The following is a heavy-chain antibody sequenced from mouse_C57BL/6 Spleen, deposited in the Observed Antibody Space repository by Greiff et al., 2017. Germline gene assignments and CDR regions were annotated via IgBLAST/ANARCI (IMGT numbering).Heavy chain of an antibody. D-gene: IGHD4-1*01. J-gene: IGHJ3*01. CDR1: GFTFSDYG. CDR3: ARGLGPRGFAY. CDR2: ISSGSSTI. Sequence: EVKLMESGGGLVKPGGSLKLSCAASGFTFSDYGMHWVRQAPEKGLEWVAYISSGSSTIYYADTVKGRFTISRDNAKNTLFLQMTSLRSEDTAMYYCARGLGPRGFAYWGQGTLVTVSA. V-gene: IGHV5-17*01.